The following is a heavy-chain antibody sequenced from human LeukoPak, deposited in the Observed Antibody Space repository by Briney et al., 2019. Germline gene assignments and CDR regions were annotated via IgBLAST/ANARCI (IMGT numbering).Heavy chain of an antibody. CDR2: IYYSGST. J-gene: IGHJ5*02. CDR3: ARGSPYGRNWFDP. V-gene: IGHV4-39*07. Sequence: PSETLSLTCTVSGGSISGTTNYYWGWIRQPPGKGLEWIGSIYYSGSTYYNPYLKSRVTISVDTSKNQFSLKLSSVTAADTAVYYCARGSPYGRNWFDPWGQGTLVTVSS. CDR1: GGSISGTTNYY. D-gene: IGHD3-10*01.